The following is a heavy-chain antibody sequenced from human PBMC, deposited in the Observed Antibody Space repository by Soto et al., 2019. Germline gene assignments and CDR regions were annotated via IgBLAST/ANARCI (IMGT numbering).Heavy chain of an antibody. CDR2: IIPIFGTA. V-gene: IGHV1-69*13. CDR1: GGTFSSYA. J-gene: IGHJ4*02. Sequence: SVKVSCTASGGTFSSYAISWVRQAPGQGLEWMGGIIPIFGTANYAQKFQGRVTITADESTSTAYMELSSLRSEDTAVYYCASAAGRITGTNQRYYFDYWGQGTLVTVSS. CDR3: ASAAGRITGTNQRYYFDY. D-gene: IGHD1-20*01.